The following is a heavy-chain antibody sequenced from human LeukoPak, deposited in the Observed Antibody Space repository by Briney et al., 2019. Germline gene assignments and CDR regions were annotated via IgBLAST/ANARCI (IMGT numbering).Heavy chain of an antibody. Sequence: SETLSLTCTVSAGSISGSYWSWIRQPPGKGLESIGYIYYNGHTNYNPSLKSRVTISVDTSKNQFSLKLSSVTAADTAVYYCATILPVNYYMDVWGRGTTVTVSS. V-gene: IGHV4-59*01. CDR2: IYYNGHT. CDR1: AGSISGSY. J-gene: IGHJ6*03. CDR3: ATILPVNYYMDV. D-gene: IGHD2-21*01.